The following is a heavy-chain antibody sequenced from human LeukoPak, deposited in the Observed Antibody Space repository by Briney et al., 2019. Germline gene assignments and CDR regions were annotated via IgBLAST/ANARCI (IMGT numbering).Heavy chain of an antibody. V-gene: IGHV3-11*01. D-gene: IGHD4-17*01. Sequence: PGGSLRLSCAASGFTFSDYYMSWIRQAPGKELEWVSYISSSGSTIYYADSVKGRFTISRDNAKNSLYLQMNSLRAEDTAVYYCARDYGDYYYYYYGMDVWGQGTTVTVSS. CDR3: ARDYGDYYYYYYGMDV. CDR1: GFTFSDYY. J-gene: IGHJ6*02. CDR2: ISSSGSTI.